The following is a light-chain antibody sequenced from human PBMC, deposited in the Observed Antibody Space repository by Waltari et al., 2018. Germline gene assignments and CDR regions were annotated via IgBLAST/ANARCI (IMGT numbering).Light chain of an antibody. CDR2: DVP. CDR3: LSYTTSDTYV. CDR1: SSDVGRYDY. V-gene: IGLV2-14*03. Sequence: SALPQPASVSGSPGQSISISCTGTSSDVGRYDYVSWYQQHPDKAPKLLIYDVPQRPSGLSHRFSGSKSGYTASLTISGLQSEDEADYYCLSYTTSDTYVFGSGTRVTVL. J-gene: IGLJ1*01.